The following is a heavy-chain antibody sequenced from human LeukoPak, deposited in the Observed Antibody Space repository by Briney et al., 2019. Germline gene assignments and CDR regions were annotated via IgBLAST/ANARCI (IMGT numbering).Heavy chain of an antibody. CDR3: ARGPYYYDSSRNIYFDY. D-gene: IGHD3-22*01. V-gene: IGHV3-21*01. J-gene: IGHJ4*02. CDR2: ISSSSSHI. CDR1: GFTFSSCT. Sequence: GGSLRLSCAASGFTFSSCTMNWVRQAPGKGLEWVSSISSSSSHIYYADSVKGRFTISRDNAKNSLYLQMNSLRAEDTAVYYCARGPYYYDSSRNIYFDYWGQGTLVTVSS.